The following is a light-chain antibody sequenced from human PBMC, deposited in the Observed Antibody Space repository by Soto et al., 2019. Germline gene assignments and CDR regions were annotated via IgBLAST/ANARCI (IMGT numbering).Light chain of an antibody. CDR3: QKYGNFWT. V-gene: IGKV3-20*01. CDR1: QSVSSNS. CDR2: GAS. Sequence: EVVLTQSPGTLSLSPGERATLSCRASQSVSSNSLAWYQQKPGQAPRLLMYGASARANGIPERFSGSGSGSGTDFTLTISRLEPEDIAVYYCQKYGNFWTFGQGTKVAIK. J-gene: IGKJ1*01.